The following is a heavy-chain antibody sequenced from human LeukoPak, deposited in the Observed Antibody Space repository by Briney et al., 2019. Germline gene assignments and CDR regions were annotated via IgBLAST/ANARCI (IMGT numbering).Heavy chain of an antibody. V-gene: IGHV4-59*01. Sequence: SETLSLTCTVSGGSISSYYWSWIRQPPGKGLEWIGYIYYSGKTNYNPSLKSRVTISVDTSKNQFSLTLSSVTAADTAVYYCARGSSSWLNFDYWGQGTLVTVSS. CDR1: GGSISSYY. J-gene: IGHJ4*02. CDR2: IYYSGKT. CDR3: ARGSSSWLNFDY. D-gene: IGHD6-13*01.